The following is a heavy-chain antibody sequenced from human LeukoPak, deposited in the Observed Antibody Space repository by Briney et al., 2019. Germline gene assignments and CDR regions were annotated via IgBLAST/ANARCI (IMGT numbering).Heavy chain of an antibody. CDR3: AKGGATVIDY. V-gene: IGHV3-74*01. D-gene: IGHD4-17*01. J-gene: IGHJ4*02. Sequence: GGSLRLSCAASGFTFSDYRMHWVRQAPGKGLVWVSRINSDGSSTTSADSVKGRFIISRDNAKNTLYLQMNSLRAEDTAVYYCAKGGATVIDYWGQGTLVTVSS. CDR1: GFTFSDYR. CDR2: INSDGSST.